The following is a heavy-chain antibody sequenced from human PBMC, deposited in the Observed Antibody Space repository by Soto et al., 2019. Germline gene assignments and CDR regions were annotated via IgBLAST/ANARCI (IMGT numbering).Heavy chain of an antibody. D-gene: IGHD4-4*01. CDR3: ARETTDFES. J-gene: IGHJ4*02. CDR1: GFDFTGHW. Sequence: GESLKISCKVSGFDFTGHWIGWVRQMPGKGLEWMGIIFPGDSETRYSPSFQGQVTISLDKSTNTAYLQWSSLKSSDTAMYFCARETTDFESWGQGTLVTVS. CDR2: IFPGDSET. V-gene: IGHV5-51*01.